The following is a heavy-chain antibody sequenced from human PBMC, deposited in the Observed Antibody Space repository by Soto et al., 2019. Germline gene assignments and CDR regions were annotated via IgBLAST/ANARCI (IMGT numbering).Heavy chain of an antibody. D-gene: IGHD1-26*01. CDR1: GGTFSRYA. CDR2: IIPIFGTA. Sequence: QVQLVQSGAEVKKPGSSVKVSCKASGGTFSRYAISWVRQAPGQVLEWMGGIIPIFGTANYAQKFQGRVTITADESTSTAYMELRSLRLEDTAVYYCARAIVGPTTTGWLDPWGQGTLVTVSS. J-gene: IGHJ5*02. CDR3: ARAIVGPTTTGWLDP. V-gene: IGHV1-69*01.